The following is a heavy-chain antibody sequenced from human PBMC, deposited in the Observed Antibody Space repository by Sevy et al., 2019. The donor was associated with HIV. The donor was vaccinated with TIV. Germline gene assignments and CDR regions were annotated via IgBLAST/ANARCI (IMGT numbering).Heavy chain of an antibody. CDR1: GFTFSSYW. D-gene: IGHD6-19*01. CDR2: INSDGSST. V-gene: IGHV3-74*01. CDR3: ARDSSGWYFSPNDDFDY. J-gene: IGHJ4*02. Sequence: GGSLRLSCAASGFTFSSYWMHWVRQAPGKGLVWVSRINSDGSSTSYADSVKGRFTISRDNAKNTLYLQMNSLRAEDTDVYYCARDSSGWYFSPNDDFDYWGQGTLVTVSS.